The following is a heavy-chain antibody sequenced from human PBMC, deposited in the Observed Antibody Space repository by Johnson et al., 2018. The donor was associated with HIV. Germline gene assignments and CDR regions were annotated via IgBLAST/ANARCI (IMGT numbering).Heavy chain of an antibody. J-gene: IGHJ3*01. CDR3: AKDDNLGVWYSDAFDV. Sequence: QMLLVESGGGVVQPGRSLRLSCAASGFTFSSYAMSWVRQAPGKGLEWVAVISYDGSNKYYADSRKGRFTISRDNSKNTLYLKMNSLRAEDTAVYYCAKDDNLGVWYSDAFDVWGQGTVVTVSS. D-gene: IGHD6-19*01. V-gene: IGHV3-30-3*02. CDR1: GFTFSSYA. CDR2: ISYDGSNK.